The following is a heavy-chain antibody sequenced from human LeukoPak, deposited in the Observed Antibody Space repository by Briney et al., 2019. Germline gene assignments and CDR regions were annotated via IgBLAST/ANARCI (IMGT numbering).Heavy chain of an antibody. Sequence: GGSLRLSCAASGFTFSSYGMHWVRQAPGKGLEWVAFIRYDGSNKYYADSVKGRFTISRDNSKNTLYLQMNSLRAEDTAVYYCARVKMVAAAGNYFDYWGQGTLVTVSS. CDR3: ARVKMVAAAGNYFDY. J-gene: IGHJ4*02. D-gene: IGHD6-13*01. V-gene: IGHV3-30*02. CDR2: IRYDGSNK. CDR1: GFTFSSYG.